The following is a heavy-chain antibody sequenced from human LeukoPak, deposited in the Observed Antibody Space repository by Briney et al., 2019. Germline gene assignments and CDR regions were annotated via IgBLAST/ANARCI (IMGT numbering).Heavy chain of an antibody. CDR1: GYTFTSCY. Sequence: ASVKVPCKASGYTFTSCYMHWVRQAPGQGLEWMGIINPSGGSTSYAQKFQGRVTMTRDTSTSTVYMELSSLRSEDTAVYYCARAERLYYYDSSGYVGPGLYYFDYWGQGTLVTVSS. D-gene: IGHD3-22*01. CDR2: INPSGGST. J-gene: IGHJ4*02. V-gene: IGHV1-46*03. CDR3: ARAERLYYYDSSGYVGPGLYYFDY.